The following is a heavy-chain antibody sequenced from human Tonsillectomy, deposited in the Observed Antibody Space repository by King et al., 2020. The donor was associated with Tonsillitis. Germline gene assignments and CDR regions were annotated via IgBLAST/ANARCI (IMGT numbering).Heavy chain of an antibody. Sequence: VQLVESGGGLVKPGGSLRLSCAASGFTFSSYAMNWVRQAPGKGLEWVSSISSSSSYIYYADSVKGRFTISRDNANNSQFLQMNSLRVEDTAVYYCARVGSGNYGYDPWGQGTLVTVSS. CDR1: GFTFSSYA. CDR3: ARVGSGNYGYDP. J-gene: IGHJ5*02. CDR2: ISSSSSYI. V-gene: IGHV3-21*01. D-gene: IGHD1-26*01.